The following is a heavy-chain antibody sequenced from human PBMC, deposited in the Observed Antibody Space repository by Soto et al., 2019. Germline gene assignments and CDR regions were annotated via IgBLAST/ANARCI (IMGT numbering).Heavy chain of an antibody. Sequence: EVQLLESGGGLVQPGGSLRLSCAASGFTFSSYAMSWVRQAPEKGLEWVSAISGSGGSTYYADSVKGRFTISRDNSKNTLYLQMNSLRAEDTAVYYCAKDQVLWFGEYGYWGQGTLVTVSS. V-gene: IGHV3-23*01. CDR1: GFTFSSYA. D-gene: IGHD3-10*01. CDR2: ISGSGGST. CDR3: AKDQVLWFGEYGY. J-gene: IGHJ4*02.